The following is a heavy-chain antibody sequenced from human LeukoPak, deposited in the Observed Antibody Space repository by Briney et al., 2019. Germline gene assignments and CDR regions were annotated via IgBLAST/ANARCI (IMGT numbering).Heavy chain of an antibody. J-gene: IGHJ4*02. Sequence: GGSLRLSCAASGFDFSSNWMHWVRHAPGQGLVWVSRIKGDGISTNYADSVKGRFTISRDIAKNTLYLQMNSLRAEDTGAYYCAKDHYWSIDYWGRGTLVTVSS. CDR2: IKGDGIST. CDR1: GFDFSSNW. CDR3: AKDHYWSIDY. D-gene: IGHD3-3*01. V-gene: IGHV3-74*01.